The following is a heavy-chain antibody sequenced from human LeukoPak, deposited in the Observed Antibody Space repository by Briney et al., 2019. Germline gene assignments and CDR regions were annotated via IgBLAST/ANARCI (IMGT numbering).Heavy chain of an antibody. V-gene: IGHV4-4*07. CDR1: GGSISSYY. CDR2: IYTSGST. Sequence: SETLSLTCTVSGGSISSYYWSWIRQPAGKGLEWIGRIYTSGSTNYNPSLKSQVTMSVDTSKNQLSLKLSSVPAADTAVYYCARDREAPGRGPLRFPYYDYMDVWGKGTTVTVSS. D-gene: IGHD2-15*01. CDR3: ARDREAPGRGPLRFPYYDYMDV. J-gene: IGHJ6*03.